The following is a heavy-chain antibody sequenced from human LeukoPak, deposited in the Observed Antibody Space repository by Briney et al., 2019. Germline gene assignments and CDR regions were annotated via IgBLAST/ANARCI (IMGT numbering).Heavy chain of an antibody. CDR1: GGSISSSSYY. CDR2: IYYSGST. J-gene: IGHJ5*02. CDR3: ARHLPYYYDSSGYSS. D-gene: IGHD3-22*01. Sequence: SETLSLTCTVSGGSISSSSYYWGWIRQPPGKGLEWIGSIYYSGSTYYNPSLKSRVTISVDTSKNQFSLKLSSVTAADTAVYYCARHLPYYYDSSGYSSWGQGTLLTVSS. V-gene: IGHV4-39*01.